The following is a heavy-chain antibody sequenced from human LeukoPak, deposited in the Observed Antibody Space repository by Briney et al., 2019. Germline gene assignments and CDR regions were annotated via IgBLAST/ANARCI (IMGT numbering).Heavy chain of an antibody. V-gene: IGHV3-30-3*01. CDR2: ISYDGSNK. CDR1: GFTFSSYA. D-gene: IGHD3-10*01. Sequence: GRSLRLSCAASGFTFSSYAMHWVRQAPGKGLEWVAVISYDGSNKYYADSVKGRFTISRDNSKNTLYLQMNSLRAEDTAVYYCARVGETSANPNYYGSGSYAFDIWGQGTMVTVSS. J-gene: IGHJ3*02. CDR3: ARVGETSANPNYYGSGSYAFDI.